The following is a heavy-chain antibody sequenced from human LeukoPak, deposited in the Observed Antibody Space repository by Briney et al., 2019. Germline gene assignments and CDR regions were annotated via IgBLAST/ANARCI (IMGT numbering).Heavy chain of an antibody. CDR2: ISAYNGNT. CDR1: GDTFTSYG. V-gene: IGHV1-18*01. Sequence: ASVKVSCKASGDTFTSYGISWGGQAPGQGLEWMGWISAYNGNTNYAQKLQGRVTMTTDTSTSTAYMELRTLRSDDTAVYYCARIVGATYYFDYWGQGTLVTVSS. CDR3: ARIVGATYYFDY. J-gene: IGHJ4*02. D-gene: IGHD1-26*01.